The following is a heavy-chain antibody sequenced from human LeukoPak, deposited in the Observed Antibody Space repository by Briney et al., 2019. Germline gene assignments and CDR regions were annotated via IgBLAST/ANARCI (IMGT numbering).Heavy chain of an antibody. V-gene: IGHV3-30-3*01. CDR1: GFTFSTYF. CDR3: ARERQDTIIHSGAFDI. CDR2: IASDGSHT. Sequence: GRSLRLSCAASGFTFSTYFMHWVRQAPGKGLEWVADIASDGSHTFYVESVKGRLTISRDNSKNTLYLQMNSLRAEDTAVYFCARERQDTIIHSGAFDIWGQGTMVTVSS. J-gene: IGHJ3*02. D-gene: IGHD3-10*01.